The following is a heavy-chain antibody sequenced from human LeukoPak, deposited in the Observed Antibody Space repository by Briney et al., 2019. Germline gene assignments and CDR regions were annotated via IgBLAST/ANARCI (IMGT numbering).Heavy chain of an antibody. CDR2: ISGSGGSI. Sequence: GGSLRLSCAASGFTFSSYTMSWVRQAPGKGLEWVSAISGSGGSIYYADSVKGRFTISRDNSKNTLYLQMNSLRAEDTAVYYCAKMGSGWYGFDYWGQGTLVTVSS. V-gene: IGHV3-23*01. J-gene: IGHJ4*02. CDR1: GFTFSSYT. CDR3: AKMGSGWYGFDY. D-gene: IGHD6-19*01.